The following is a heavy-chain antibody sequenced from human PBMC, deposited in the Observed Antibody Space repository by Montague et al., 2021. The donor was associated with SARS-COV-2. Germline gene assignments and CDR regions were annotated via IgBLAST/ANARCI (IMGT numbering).Heavy chain of an antibody. Sequence: SETLSLTCTVSGGSISTYPWSWIRQPAGKALEWIGRIHSNGDTTXNPSLKSRVTMSVDTSKNQFSLKMTSVTAADTAMYYRASGSGHYYSLFDNWGQGNLSPSPQ. CDR3: ASGSGHYYSLFDN. CDR1: GGSISTYP. CDR2: IHSNGDT. V-gene: IGHV4-4*07. J-gene: IGHJ4*02. D-gene: IGHD2-15*01.